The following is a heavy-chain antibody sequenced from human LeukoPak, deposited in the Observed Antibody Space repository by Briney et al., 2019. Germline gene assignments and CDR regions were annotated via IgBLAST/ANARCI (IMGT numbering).Heavy chain of an antibody. V-gene: IGHV1-24*01. Sequence: GASVKVSCKVSGYTLTELSMHWVRQAPGQGLEWMGGFDPEDGETIYAQKFQGRVTMTEHTSTDTAYMELSSLRSEDTAVYYCATSWEYGSRWYWSAEYFQHWGQGTLVTVSS. CDR2: FDPEDGET. J-gene: IGHJ1*01. CDR1: GYTLTELS. CDR3: ATSWEYGSRWYWSAEYFQH. D-gene: IGHD6-13*01.